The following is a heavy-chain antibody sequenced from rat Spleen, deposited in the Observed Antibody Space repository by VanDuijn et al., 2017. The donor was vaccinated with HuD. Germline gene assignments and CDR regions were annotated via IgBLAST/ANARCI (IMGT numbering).Heavy chain of an antibody. D-gene: IGHD1-4*01. CDR3: ARRTPWYFDY. CDR2: ISPSGGST. Sequence: EVQLVESGGGLVQPGRSMKLSCAASGFTFSNYGMYWIRQAPTKGLEWVASISPSGGSTYYRDSVKGRFTISRDNARSTLYLQMDSLRSEDTATYYCARRTPWYFDYWGQGVMVTVSS. CDR1: GFTFSNYG. J-gene: IGHJ2*01. V-gene: IGHV5-19*01.